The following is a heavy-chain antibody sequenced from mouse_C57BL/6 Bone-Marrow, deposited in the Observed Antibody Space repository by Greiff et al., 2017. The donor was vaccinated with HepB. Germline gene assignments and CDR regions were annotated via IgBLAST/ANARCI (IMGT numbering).Heavy chain of an antibody. J-gene: IGHJ3*01. CDR1: GFTFSSYA. CDR2: ISDGGSYT. Sequence: EVQGVESGGGLVKPGGSLKLSCAASGFTFSSYAMSWVRQTPEKRLEWVATISDGGSYTYYPDNVKGRFTISRNNAKNNLYLQMSHLKSEDTAMYYCARGGPWFAYWGQGTLVTVSA. CDR3: ARGGPWFAY. V-gene: IGHV5-4*01.